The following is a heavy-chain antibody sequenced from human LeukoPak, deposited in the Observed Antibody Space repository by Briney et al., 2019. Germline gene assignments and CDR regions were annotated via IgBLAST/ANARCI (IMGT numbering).Heavy chain of an antibody. CDR1: GFTFSSYA. J-gene: IGHJ4*02. CDR3: AKVIGYGDPNRLYFDY. V-gene: IGHV3-23*01. Sequence: PGGSLRLSCAASGFTFSSYAMSWVRQAPGKGLEWVSAISGSGGSTYYADSVKGRFTISRDNSKNTLYLQMNSLRAEDTAVYYCAKVIGYGDPNRLYFDYWGQGTLVTVSS. D-gene: IGHD4-17*01. CDR2: ISGSGGST.